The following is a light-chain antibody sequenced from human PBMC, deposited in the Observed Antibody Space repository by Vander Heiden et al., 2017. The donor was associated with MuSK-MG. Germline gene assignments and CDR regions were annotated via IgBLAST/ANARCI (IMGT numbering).Light chain of an antibody. V-gene: IGKV3-11*01. Sequence: EIVLTQSPATLSLSPGERATLSCRASQSVSSHLAWYQQKPGQAPRFLIYDASNRATGIPARFSGSGSGTDFTLTISSLEPEDFAVYYCQQRRNWPITFGQGTRLEIK. CDR1: QSVSSH. J-gene: IGKJ5*01. CDR3: QQRRNWPIT. CDR2: DAS.